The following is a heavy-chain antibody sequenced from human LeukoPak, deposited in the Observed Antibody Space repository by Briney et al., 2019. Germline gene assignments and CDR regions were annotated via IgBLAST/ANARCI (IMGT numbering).Heavy chain of an antibody. J-gene: IGHJ2*01. V-gene: IGHV3-33*01. Sequence: QSGGSLRLSCAAYGFTFRNYGMHWVRQAPGKGLEWVAVIWYDGSNKYYAESVKGRFTMSRDNSKNTLFLQMNSLRVDDTAVYYCARDRSVRYFDLWGRGTLVTVSS. D-gene: IGHD3-3*01. CDR1: GFTFRNYG. CDR3: ARDRSVRYFDL. CDR2: IWYDGSNK.